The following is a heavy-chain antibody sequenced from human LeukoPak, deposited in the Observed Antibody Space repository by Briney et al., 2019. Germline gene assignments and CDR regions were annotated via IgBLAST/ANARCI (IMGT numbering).Heavy chain of an antibody. D-gene: IGHD6-6*01. V-gene: IGHV3-7*01. J-gene: IGHJ4*02. CDR2: IKQDGSQR. CDR3: ARRGGSSSRRSPIDY. CDR1: GFTFSDYW. Sequence: GGSLRLSCTASGFTFSDYWMTWVRQAPGKGPEWVANIKQDGSQRYYVDSVRGRFTISRDNAKNSLFLQMNGLRAGETAVYYCARRGGSSSRRSPIDYWGQGTLVTVSS.